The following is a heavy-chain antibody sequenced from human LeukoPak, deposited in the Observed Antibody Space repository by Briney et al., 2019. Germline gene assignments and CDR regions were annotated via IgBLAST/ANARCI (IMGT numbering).Heavy chain of an antibody. D-gene: IGHD3-9*01. J-gene: IGHJ4*02. CDR2: INPNSGGT. CDR1: GYTFTGYY. Sequence: GASVKVSCKASGYTFTGYYTHWVRQAPGQGLEWMGWINPNSGGTNYAQKFQGRVTMTRDTSISTAYMELSRLRSDDTAVYYCARGSAAGGYFDWSIYWGQGTLVTVSS. V-gene: IGHV1-2*02. CDR3: ARGSAAGGYFDWSIY.